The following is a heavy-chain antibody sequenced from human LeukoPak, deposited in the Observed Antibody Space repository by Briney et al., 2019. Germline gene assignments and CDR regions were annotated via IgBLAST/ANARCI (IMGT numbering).Heavy chain of an antibody. CDR2: ISSSSSTI. D-gene: IGHD3-3*01. Sequence: GGSLRLSCAASGFTFSSYSMNWVRQAPGKGLEWVSYISSSSSTIYYADSVKGRFTISRDNAKNSLYLQMNSLRAEDTAVYYCARDSNVLRFLEWILDLDYWGQGTLVTVSS. J-gene: IGHJ4*02. CDR1: GFTFSSYS. CDR3: ARDSNVLRFLEWILDLDY. V-gene: IGHV3-48*04.